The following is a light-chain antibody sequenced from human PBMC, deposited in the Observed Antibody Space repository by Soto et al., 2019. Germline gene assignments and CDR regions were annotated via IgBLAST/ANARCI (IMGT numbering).Light chain of an antibody. CDR1: QSVGSSY. Sequence: EIVLTQSPGTLSLSPGERATLSCRASQSVGSSYLAWYQQKPGQAPRLLIYGASSRATGIPDRFSGSGSGQAFTLTISSLEPEVLAVYTCQPSVSPPGTFGQGTRV. V-gene: IGKV3-20*01. CDR2: GAS. CDR3: QPSVSPPGT. J-gene: IGKJ1*01.